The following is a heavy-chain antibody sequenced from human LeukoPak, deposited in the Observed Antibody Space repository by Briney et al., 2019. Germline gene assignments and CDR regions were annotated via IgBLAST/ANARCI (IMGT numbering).Heavy chain of an antibody. CDR3: ARGGYNYPFDY. Sequence: SETLSLTCTVSGGSISGYYWSWIRQPPGKGLEWIGYIYHRGSTNYNPSLKSRVTISVDTSKNQFSLKLNSVTAADTAVYYCARGGYNYPFDYWGQGTLVTVSS. CDR1: GGSISGYY. J-gene: IGHJ4*02. D-gene: IGHD5-24*01. CDR2: IYHRGST. V-gene: IGHV4-59*01.